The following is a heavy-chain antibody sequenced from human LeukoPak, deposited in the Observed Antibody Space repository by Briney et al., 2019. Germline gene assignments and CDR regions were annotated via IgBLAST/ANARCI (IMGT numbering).Heavy chain of an antibody. Sequence: PSETLSLTCTVSGDSISSSSSYWGWIRQPPGKGLEWIGSIYYSGSTYYNTSLKSRVTISVDTSKNQFSLKLSSVTAADTAVYYCARDKPGYSYGYLAGNYYYYYMDVWGKGTTVTVSS. V-gene: IGHV4-39*01. CDR3: ARDKPGYSYGYLAGNYYYYYMDV. J-gene: IGHJ6*03. CDR2: IYYSGST. D-gene: IGHD5-18*01. CDR1: GDSISSSSSY.